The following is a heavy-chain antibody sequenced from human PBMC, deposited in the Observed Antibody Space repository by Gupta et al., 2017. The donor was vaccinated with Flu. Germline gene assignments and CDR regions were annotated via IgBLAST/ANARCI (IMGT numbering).Heavy chain of an antibody. Sequence: SWIRRPSVRGVECSGESKIGEITDRGRTNYDTSLKSRVTISVETYKNTFSLKLSSVTAAETDVDEGARGRSSFGDGGWYLAFDIWGKGTMVTVSS. V-gene: IGHV4-34*01. CDR2: ITDRGRT. D-gene: IGHD3-3*01. J-gene: IGHJ3*02. CDR3: ARGRSSFGDGGWYLAFDI.